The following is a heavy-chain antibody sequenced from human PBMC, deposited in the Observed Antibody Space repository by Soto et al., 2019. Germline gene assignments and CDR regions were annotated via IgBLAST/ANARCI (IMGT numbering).Heavy chain of an antibody. J-gene: IGHJ3*02. CDR3: ATDQSGYYSFENAFDI. Sequence: ASVKVSCKVSGYTLTELSMHWVRQAPGKGLEWMGGFDPEDGETIYAQKFQGRVTMTEDTSTEPAYMELGSLRSEDTAVYYCATDQSGYYSFENAFDIWGQGTMVTVSS. D-gene: IGHD3-3*01. CDR1: GYTLTELS. CDR2: FDPEDGET. V-gene: IGHV1-24*01.